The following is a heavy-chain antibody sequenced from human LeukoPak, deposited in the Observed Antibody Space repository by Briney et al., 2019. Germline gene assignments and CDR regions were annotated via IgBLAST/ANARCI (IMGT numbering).Heavy chain of an antibody. CDR1: GFTFSSSW. CDR2: VNGDGTGT. Sequence: GGSLRLSCAASGFTFSSSWMHWVRQAPGKGLIWVSRVNGDGTGTIYADSVKGRFTISRDNAKNTLYLQMNSLRAEDTAVYYCSMSLNYYDTSGYYYYDYWGQGTLVTVSS. J-gene: IGHJ4*02. D-gene: IGHD3-22*01. V-gene: IGHV3-74*01. CDR3: SMSLNYYDTSGYYYYDY.